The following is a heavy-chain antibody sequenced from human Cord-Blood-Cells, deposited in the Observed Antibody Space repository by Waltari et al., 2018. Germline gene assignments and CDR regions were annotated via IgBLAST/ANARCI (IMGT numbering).Heavy chain of an antibody. J-gene: IGHJ4*02. CDR3: ARGGSSSNADY. CDR1: GGSISSYY. D-gene: IGHD6-6*01. V-gene: IGHV4-59*01. CDR2: IHYSGST. Sequence: QVQLQESGPGLLKPPETLSLTCTVSGGSISSYYWSWIRQHPGKGLEWIGYIHYSGSTNYNPSLKSRVTISVDTSKNQFSLKLSSVTAADTAVYYCARGGSSSNADYWGQGTLVTVSS.